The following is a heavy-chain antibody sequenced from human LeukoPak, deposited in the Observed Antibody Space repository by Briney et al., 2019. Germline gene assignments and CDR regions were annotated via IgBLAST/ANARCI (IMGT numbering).Heavy chain of an antibody. CDR1: GGSISSSSYY. CDR2: IYYSGST. Sequence: KPSETLSLTCTVSGGSISSSSYYWGWIRRPPGKGLEWIGSIYYSGSTYYNPSLKSRVTISVDTSKNQFSLKLSSVTAADTAVYYCARTYYDFWSGYFNWFDPWGQGTLVTVSS. CDR3: ARTYYDFWSGYFNWFDP. D-gene: IGHD3-3*01. J-gene: IGHJ5*02. V-gene: IGHV4-39*01.